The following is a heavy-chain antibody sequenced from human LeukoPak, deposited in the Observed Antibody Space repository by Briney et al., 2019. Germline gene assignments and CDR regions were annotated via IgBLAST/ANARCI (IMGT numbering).Heavy chain of an antibody. D-gene: IGHD2-15*01. V-gene: IGHV4-59*01. CDR2: IYYSGST. J-gene: IGHJ3*02. CDR1: GGSISSYY. Sequence: PSETLSLTCTVSGGSISSYYWSWIRQPPGKGLEWIGYIYYSGSTNYNPSLKSRVTISVDTPKNQFSLKLSSVTAADTAVYYCARDMGVGPVAFDIWGQGTMVTVSS. CDR3: ARDMGVGPVAFDI.